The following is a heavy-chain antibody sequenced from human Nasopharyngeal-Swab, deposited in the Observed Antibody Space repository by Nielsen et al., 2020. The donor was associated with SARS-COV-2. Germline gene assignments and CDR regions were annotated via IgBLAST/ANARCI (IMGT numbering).Heavy chain of an antibody. V-gene: IGHV1-8*01. CDR3: ASGTYYTGMDV. CDR1: GGTFSKYA. J-gene: IGHJ6*02. D-gene: IGHD3-3*01. Sequence: ASVKVSCKVSGGTFSKYAISWVRQATGQGLEWMGWMNPNSETTGSAQKFQGRVTMTWDTSIRTVYMELSSLRSEDTAVYYCASGTYYTGMDVWGQGTTVTVSS. CDR2: MNPNSETT.